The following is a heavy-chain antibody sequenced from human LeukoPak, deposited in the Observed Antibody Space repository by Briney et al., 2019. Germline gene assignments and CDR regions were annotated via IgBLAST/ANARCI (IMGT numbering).Heavy chain of an antibody. Sequence: SETLSLTCTVSGGSISSYYWSWIRQPPGKGLEWIGYIYYSGSTNYNPSLKSRVTISVDTSKNQFSLKLSSVTAADTAVYYCARGSTAIDYYYYGMDVWGQGTTVTVSS. V-gene: IGHV4-59*01. J-gene: IGHJ6*02. CDR1: GGSISSYY. CDR3: ARGSTAIDYYYYGMDV. CDR2: IYYSGST. D-gene: IGHD5-18*01.